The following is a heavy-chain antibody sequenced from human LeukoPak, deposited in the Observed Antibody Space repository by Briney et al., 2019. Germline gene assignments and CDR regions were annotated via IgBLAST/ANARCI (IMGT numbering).Heavy chain of an antibody. D-gene: IGHD1-26*01. CDR2: ITASSSEI. V-gene: IGHV3-48*02. CDR1: GFTFSSYN. Sequence: GGSLRLSCAASGFTFSSYNMNWVRQAPGKGLEWISYITASSSEIYYADSVKGRFTISRDNAKNSLYLQMYSLRDEDTAVYYCVRRVVGAMPFDYWGQGTLVTVSS. J-gene: IGHJ4*02. CDR3: VRRVVGAMPFDY.